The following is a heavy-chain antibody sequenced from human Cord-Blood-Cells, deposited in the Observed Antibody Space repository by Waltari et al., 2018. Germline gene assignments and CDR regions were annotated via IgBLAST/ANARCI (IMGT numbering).Heavy chain of an antibody. CDR2: IYYSGST. V-gene: IGHV4-39*01. J-gene: IGHJ6*02. CDR1: GGSISSSSYY. Sequence: QLQLQESGPGLVKPSETLSLTCTVSGGSISSSSYYWGWTRQPPGKGLEWIGSIYYSGSTYYNPSLKSRVTISVDTSKNQFSLKLSSVTAADTAVYYCARRDGYNYYYYGMDVWGQGTTVTVSS. D-gene: IGHD5-12*01. CDR3: ARRDGYNYYYYGMDV.